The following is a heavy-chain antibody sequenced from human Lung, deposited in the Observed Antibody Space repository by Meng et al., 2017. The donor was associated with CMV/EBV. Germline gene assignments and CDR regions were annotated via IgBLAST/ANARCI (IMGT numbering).Heavy chain of an antibody. CDR2: ISSSSSYI. D-gene: IGHD6-6*01. CDR1: GFTFSSYS. Sequence: GESLKISCAASGFTFSSYSMNWVRQAPGKGLEWVSSISSSSSYIYYADSVKGRFTISRDNAKNSLYLQMNSLRAEDTAVYYCARGGLIAALNDYWGQGTLVTVSS. V-gene: IGHV3-21*01. J-gene: IGHJ4*02. CDR3: ARGGLIAALNDY.